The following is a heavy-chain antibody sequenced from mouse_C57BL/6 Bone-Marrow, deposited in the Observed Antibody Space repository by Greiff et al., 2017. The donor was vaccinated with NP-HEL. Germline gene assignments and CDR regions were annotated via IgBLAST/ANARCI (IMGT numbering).Heavy chain of an antibody. CDR2: IDPENGDT. Sequence: VQLQQSGAELVRPGASVKLSCTASGFNIKDDYMHWVKQRPEQGLEWIGWIDPENGDTEYAPKFQGKATITADKSSNTAYLQLSSLTSEDTAVYDCTTGDWDWGQGTLVTVSA. V-gene: IGHV14-4*01. D-gene: IGHD4-1*01. CDR3: TTGDWD. CDR1: GFNIKDDY. J-gene: IGHJ3*01.